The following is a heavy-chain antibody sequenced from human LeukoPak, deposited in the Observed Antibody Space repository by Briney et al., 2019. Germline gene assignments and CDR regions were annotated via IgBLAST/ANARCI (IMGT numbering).Heavy chain of an antibody. J-gene: IGHJ4*02. CDR2: ISNDGSRK. V-gene: IGHV3-30*03. CDR1: GFTFSRHG. Sequence: QTGGSLRLSCAPSGFTFSRHGMHWVRQAPGKGLEWVAIISNDGSRKYYAHSVEGQFTISRDNSKNTLYLQMDSLRAEDTAVYYCARDRAWNYFDYWGQGTLVTVSS. CDR3: ARDRAWNYFDY. D-gene: IGHD3-3*01.